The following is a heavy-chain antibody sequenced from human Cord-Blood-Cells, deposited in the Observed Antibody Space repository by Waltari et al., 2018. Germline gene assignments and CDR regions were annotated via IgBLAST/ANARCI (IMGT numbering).Heavy chain of an antibody. J-gene: IGHJ5*02. CDR1: GYSISSRSY. D-gene: IGHD2-2*01. CDR3: ASGVVVPANYWFDP. Sequence: QVQLQESGPGLVQPSETLSLTCTVPGYSISSRSYWGWFRQPPGKGLEWIGSIYHSGSTYYNPSLKSLVTISLDTSKNQFSLKLSSVTAADTAVYYCASGVVVPANYWFDPWGQGTLVTVSS. CDR2: IYHSGST. V-gene: IGHV4-38-2*02.